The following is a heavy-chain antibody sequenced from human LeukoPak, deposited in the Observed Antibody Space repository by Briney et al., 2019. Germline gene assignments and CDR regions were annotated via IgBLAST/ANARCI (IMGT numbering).Heavy chain of an antibody. CDR2: ISYDGSNK. J-gene: IGHJ3*01. Sequence: PGGSLRLSCAASGFTFSSYAMHWVRQAPGKGLEWVAVISYDGSNKYYADSVKGRFTISRDNSKNTLYLQMDSLRVEDTAVYYCAKSIVGVGPGLDVWGQGTMVTVSS. D-gene: IGHD1-26*01. CDR1: GFTFSSYA. CDR3: AKSIVGVGPGLDV. V-gene: IGHV3-30-3*02.